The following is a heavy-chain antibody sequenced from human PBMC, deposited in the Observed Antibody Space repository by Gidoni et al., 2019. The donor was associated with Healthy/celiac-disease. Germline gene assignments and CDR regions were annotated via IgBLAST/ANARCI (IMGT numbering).Heavy chain of an antibody. V-gene: IGHV3-21*01. Sequence: EVQLVESGGGLVKPGGSLRLSCAASGFTFSSYSMNWVRQAPGKGLEWVSSISSSSSYIYYADSVKGRFTISRDNAKNSLYLQMNSLRAEDTAVYYCARDGYGDYEGDADAFDIWGQGTMVTVSS. J-gene: IGHJ3*02. D-gene: IGHD4-17*01. CDR2: ISSSSSYI. CDR1: GFTFSSYS. CDR3: ARDGYGDYEGDADAFDI.